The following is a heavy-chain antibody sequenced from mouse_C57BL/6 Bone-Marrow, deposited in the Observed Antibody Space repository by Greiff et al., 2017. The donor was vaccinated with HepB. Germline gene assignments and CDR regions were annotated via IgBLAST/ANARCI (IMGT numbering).Heavy chain of an antibody. CDR3: ARWADGYYQ. V-gene: IGHV3-8*01. D-gene: IGHD2-3*01. CDR2: ISYSGST. Sequence: EVQRVESGPGLAKPSQTLSLTCSVTGYSITSDNWNWIRKFPGNKLEYMGYISYSGSTYYNPSLKSRISITRDTSKNQYYLQLNSVTTEDTATYYCARWADGYYQWGQGTTLTVSS. J-gene: IGHJ2*01. CDR1: GYSITSDN.